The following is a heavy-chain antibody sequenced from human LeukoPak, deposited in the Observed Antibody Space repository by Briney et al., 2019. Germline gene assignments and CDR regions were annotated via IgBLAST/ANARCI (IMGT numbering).Heavy chain of an antibody. CDR2: KSDSGGSS. Sequence: GRSLRLACAASGFTFSSYAISWVRQAPGKWLAWVAGKSDSGGSSYYTESVKGRFTISRDHSKNTLYLQMNSLRAEDTAVYYCAKEDSGWHFDYWGQGTLVSVSS. D-gene: IGHD6-19*01. CDR1: GFTFSSYA. J-gene: IGHJ4*02. CDR3: AKEDSGWHFDY. V-gene: IGHV3-23*01.